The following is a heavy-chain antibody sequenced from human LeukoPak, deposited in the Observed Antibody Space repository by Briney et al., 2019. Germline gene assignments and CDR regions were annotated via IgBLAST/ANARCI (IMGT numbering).Heavy chain of an antibody. CDR1: GGSISSYY. CDR3: ARLSVEMTTSRIFDY. J-gene: IGHJ4*02. D-gene: IGHD5-24*01. CDR2: IYYSGST. Sequence: SETLSLTCTVSGGSISSYYWNWIRRPPGKGLEWIGYIYYSGSTNYNPSLKSRVTISVDTSKSQFSLKLSSVTAADTAVYYCARLSVEMTTSRIFDYWGQGTLVTVSS. V-gene: IGHV4-59*01.